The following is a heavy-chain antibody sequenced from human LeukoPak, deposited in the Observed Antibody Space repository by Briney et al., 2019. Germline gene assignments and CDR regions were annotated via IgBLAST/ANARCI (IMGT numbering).Heavy chain of an antibody. D-gene: IGHD6-13*01. J-gene: IGHJ5*02. V-gene: IGHV1-24*01. CDR2: FDPEDGET. CDR1: GYTLTELS. Sequence: ASVKVSCKVSGYTLTELSMHWVRQAPGKGLEWMGGFDPEDGETIYAQKFQGRVTMTEDTSTDTAYMELSSLRSEDTAVYYCARAFSSSWYTGSWFDPWGQGTLVTVSS. CDR3: ARAFSSSWYTGSWFDP.